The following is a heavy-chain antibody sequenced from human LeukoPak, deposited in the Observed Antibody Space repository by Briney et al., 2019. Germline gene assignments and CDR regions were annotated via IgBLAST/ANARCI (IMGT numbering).Heavy chain of an antibody. CDR1: GYTFTGYY. Sequence: ASVKVSCKASGYTFTGYYMHWVRQAPGQGLEWMGWINPNSGGTNYAQKFQGRITMTRDTSISTAYTELSRLRSDDTAVYYCARDLGYYDFWSGLGYWGQGTLVTVSS. CDR3: ARDLGYYDFWSGLGY. D-gene: IGHD3-3*01. V-gene: IGHV1-2*02. J-gene: IGHJ4*02. CDR2: INPNSGGT.